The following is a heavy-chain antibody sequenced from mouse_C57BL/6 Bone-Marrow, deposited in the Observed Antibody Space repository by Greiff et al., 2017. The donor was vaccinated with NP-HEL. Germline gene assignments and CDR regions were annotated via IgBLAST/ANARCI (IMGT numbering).Heavy chain of an antibody. V-gene: IGHV5-4*01. CDR3: ARLCYAMDY. CDR2: ISDGGSST. CDR1: GFTFSSYA. Sequence: EVQLVESGGGLVKPGGSLKLSCAASGFTFSSYAMSWVRQTPEKRLEWVATISDGGSSTYYPDNLKGRFTISRDNSKNNLYLQMSHLKSEDTAMYYSARLCYAMDYWGQGTSVTVSS. J-gene: IGHJ4*01.